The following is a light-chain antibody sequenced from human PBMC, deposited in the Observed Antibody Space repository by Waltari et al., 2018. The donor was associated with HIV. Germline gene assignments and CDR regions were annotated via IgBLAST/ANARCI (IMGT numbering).Light chain of an antibody. CDR2: GAS. V-gene: IGKV1-16*02. J-gene: IGKJ4*01. Sequence: DVQMTQSPSSLSASIGDRVIISCRASQDISNLLAWFQKRPAKAPKSLIYGASTLQTGVPSSKFSGTGSGTDFTLTITNLQPEDVATYYCQQYTSFPLTFGGGTTVEI. CDR1: QDISNL. CDR3: QQYTSFPLT.